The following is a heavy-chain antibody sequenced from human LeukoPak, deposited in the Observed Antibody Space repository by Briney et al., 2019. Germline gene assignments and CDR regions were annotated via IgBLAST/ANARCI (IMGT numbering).Heavy chain of an antibody. V-gene: IGHV1-69*05. Sequence: SVKVSCKASGGTFSSYAISWVRQAPGQGLEWMGGIIPIFGTANYAQKFQGRVTMTRNTSISTAYMELSSLRSEDTAVYYCARKTGTGAFDIWGQGTMVTVSS. D-gene: IGHD1-1*01. J-gene: IGHJ3*02. CDR2: IIPIFGTA. CDR3: ARKTGTGAFDI. CDR1: GGTFSSYA.